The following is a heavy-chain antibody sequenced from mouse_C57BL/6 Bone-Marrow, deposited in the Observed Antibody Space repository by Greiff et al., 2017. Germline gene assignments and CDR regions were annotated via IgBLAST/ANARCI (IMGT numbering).Heavy chain of an antibody. Sequence: EVQVVESGGGLVKPGGSLKLSCAASGFTFSSYAMSWVRQTPEKRLEWVATISDGGSYTYYPDNVKGRFTISRDNAKNNLYLQMSHLKSEDTAMYYCAIMGPSWDGFMDYWGQGTSVTVSS. CDR2: ISDGGSYT. D-gene: IGHD4-1*01. CDR3: AIMGPSWDGFMDY. V-gene: IGHV5-4*01. CDR1: GFTFSSYA. J-gene: IGHJ4*01.